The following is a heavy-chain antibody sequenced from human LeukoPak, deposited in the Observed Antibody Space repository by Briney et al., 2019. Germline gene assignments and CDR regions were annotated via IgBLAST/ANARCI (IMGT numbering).Heavy chain of an antibody. CDR2: ISWGGDST. D-gene: IGHD5-12*01. CDR3: AKDSGGGYSGYDYHYYYYMDV. J-gene: IGHJ6*03. Sequence: GGSLRLSCATSGFTFDDYTMHWVRQTPGKGLEWVSLISWGGDSTYYADSVKGRFTISRDNSKNSLYLQMNSLRTEDTALYYCAKDSGGGYSGYDYHYYYYMDVWGKGTTVTVSS. CDR1: GFTFDDYT. V-gene: IGHV3-43*01.